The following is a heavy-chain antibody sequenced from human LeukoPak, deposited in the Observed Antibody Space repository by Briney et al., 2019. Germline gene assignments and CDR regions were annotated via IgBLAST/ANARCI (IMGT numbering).Heavy chain of an antibody. Sequence: GGSLRLSCAASGFTFSSYAMNWVRQAPGKGLEWVPAISGGGGTTYYADSVKGRFTISSDNSKNTLFLQMNSLRAEDTAVYYCAKDREGLSSGYDLEYFDYWGQGTLVTVSS. V-gene: IGHV3-23*01. J-gene: IGHJ4*02. CDR2: ISGGGGTT. CDR3: AKDREGLSSGYDLEYFDY. CDR1: GFTFSSYA. D-gene: IGHD5-12*01.